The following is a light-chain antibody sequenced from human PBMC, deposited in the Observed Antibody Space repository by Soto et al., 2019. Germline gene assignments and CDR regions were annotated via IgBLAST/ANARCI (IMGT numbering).Light chain of an antibody. J-gene: IGKJ5*01. CDR3: QQSYSTPIT. Sequence: IQMTQSPSSLSASVGNRVTITCRASQSISTYLNWYQKKPGKAPNLLIYDASRLQSGVPSRFSGSGGGTDFTLSISSVQPEDFATYFCQQSYSTPITFGQGTRLEIK. CDR2: DAS. V-gene: IGKV1-39*01. CDR1: QSISTY.